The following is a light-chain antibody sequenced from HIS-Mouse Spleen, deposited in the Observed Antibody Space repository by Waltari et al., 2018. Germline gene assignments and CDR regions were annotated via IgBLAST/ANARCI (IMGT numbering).Light chain of an antibody. CDR2: QDS. J-gene: IGLJ1*01. CDR1: KLGDKY. V-gene: IGLV3-1*01. Sequence: SYELTQPPSVSVSPGQTASITCSGDKLGDKYACWYQQKPGQSTVLVIYQDSKRPSGIPERFAGSNSGNTATLTISGTQAMDESDDYCQAWDSSTYVFGTWTKVTVL. CDR3: QAWDSSTYV.